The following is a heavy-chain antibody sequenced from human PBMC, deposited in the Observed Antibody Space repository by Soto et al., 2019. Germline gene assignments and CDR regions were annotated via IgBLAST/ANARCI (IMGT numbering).Heavy chain of an antibody. CDR2: VFDSGST. CDR3: ARARSRWTTLEH. D-gene: IGHD1-1*01. V-gene: IGHV4-59*01. Sequence: SSETLSLTCIASGDSISTFYWSWIRQPPGKGLEWIGNVFDSGSTNYNPSLKSRVTISAETSKNHISLKLRSVTAADTAVYYCARARSRWTTLEHWGQGTLVTVSS. CDR1: GDSISTFY. J-gene: IGHJ4*02.